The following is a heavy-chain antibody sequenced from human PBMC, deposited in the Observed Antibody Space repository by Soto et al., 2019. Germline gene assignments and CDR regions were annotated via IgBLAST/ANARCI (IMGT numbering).Heavy chain of an antibody. D-gene: IGHD2-2*01. CDR2: ISYDGSNK. V-gene: IGHV3-30*18. CDR3: AKDRVVPAAPFDY. J-gene: IGHJ4*02. Sequence: GGSLRLSCAASGFTFSSYGMHWVRQAPGKGLEWVAVISYDGSNKYYADSVKGRFTISRDNSKNTLYLQMNSLRAEDTAVYYCAKDRVVPAAPFDYWGQGTLVTVSS. CDR1: GFTFSSYG.